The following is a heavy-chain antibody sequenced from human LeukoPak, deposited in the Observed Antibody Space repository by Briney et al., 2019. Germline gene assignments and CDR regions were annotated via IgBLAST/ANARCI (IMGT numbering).Heavy chain of an antibody. D-gene: IGHD6-19*01. V-gene: IGHV4-39*01. J-gene: IGHJ4*02. CDR2: INYGGFT. CDR3: ARAGYSSGWYDHFDN. CDR1: GGSTTSSTYY. Sequence: PSETLSLTCTVSGGSTTSSTYYWGWIRQPPGKGLEWIGSINYGGFTYYSASLKSRVIMSVDTSKNQFSLNLSSVTAADSAVYYCARAGYSSGWYDHFDNWGQGTLVTVSS.